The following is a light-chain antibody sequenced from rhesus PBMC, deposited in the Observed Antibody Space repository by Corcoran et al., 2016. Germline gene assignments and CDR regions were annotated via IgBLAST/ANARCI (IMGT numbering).Light chain of an antibody. J-gene: IGKJ1*01. CDR2: DVF. V-gene: IGKV1-28*03. Sequence: DIQMTQSPSSLSASVGDTVTITSRASTGISSYLNWLQQKPGKAPKLLIYDVFNLESGVPSRFSGSGSGTDFTLTISSLQPEDFAAYYCLQHNSYPRTFGQGTKVEIK. CDR3: LQHNSYPRT. CDR1: TGISSY.